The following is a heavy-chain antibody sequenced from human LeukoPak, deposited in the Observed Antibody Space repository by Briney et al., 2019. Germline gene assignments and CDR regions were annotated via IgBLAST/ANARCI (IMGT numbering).Heavy chain of an antibody. V-gene: IGHV4-34*01. CDR3: ARGGMTTVVTQQGYYFDY. D-gene: IGHD4-23*01. CDR1: GGSFSGYY. Sequence: SETLSLTCAVYGGSFSGYYWSWIRQPPGKGLEWIGEINHSGSTNYNPSLKSRVTISVDTSKDQFSLKLSSVAAADTAVYYCARGGMTTVVTQQGYYFDYWGQGTLVTVSS. J-gene: IGHJ4*02. CDR2: INHSGST.